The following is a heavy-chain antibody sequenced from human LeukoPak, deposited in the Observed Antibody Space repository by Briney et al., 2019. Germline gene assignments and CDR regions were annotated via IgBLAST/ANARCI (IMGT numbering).Heavy chain of an antibody. CDR3: ARDSSGYYYGYFDY. CDR2: IIPIFGTA. D-gene: IGHD3-22*01. V-gene: IGHV1-69*05. Sequence: ASVKVSCKASGGTFSSYAISWVLQAPGQGLEWMGGIIPIFGTANYAQKFQGRVTITTDESTSTAYMELSSLRSEDTAVYYCARDSSGYYYGYFDYWGQGTLVTVSS. CDR1: GGTFSSYA. J-gene: IGHJ4*02.